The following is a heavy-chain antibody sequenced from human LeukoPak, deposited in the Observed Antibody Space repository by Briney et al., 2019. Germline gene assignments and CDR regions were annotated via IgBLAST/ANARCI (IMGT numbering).Heavy chain of an antibody. J-gene: IGHJ4*02. V-gene: IGHV4-34*01. CDR1: GGSFSGYY. CDR2: INHSGST. D-gene: IGHD5-18*01. CDR3: ARGPLRSEVQLWLKGPFDY. Sequence: PSETLSLTCAVYGGSFSGYYWSWLRQPPGKGLEWIGEINHSGSTNYNPSLKSRVTISVDTSKNQFSLKLTSVTAAETAVYYCARGPLRSEVQLWLKGPFDYWGQGTLVTVSS.